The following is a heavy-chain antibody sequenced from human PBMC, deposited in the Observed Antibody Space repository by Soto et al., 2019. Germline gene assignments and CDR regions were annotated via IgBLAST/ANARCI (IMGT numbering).Heavy chain of an antibody. V-gene: IGHV5-51*01. CDR1: GYSFTSYW. J-gene: IGHJ6*02. D-gene: IGHD3-10*01. CDR3: ARAMVRGVKLHGMDV. CDR2: IYPGDSDT. Sequence: PGESLKISCKGSGYSFTSYWIGWVRQMPGKGLEWMGIIYPGDSDTRYSPSFQGQVTISADKSISTAYLQWSSLKASHTAMYYFARAMVRGVKLHGMDVWGQGTTVTVSS.